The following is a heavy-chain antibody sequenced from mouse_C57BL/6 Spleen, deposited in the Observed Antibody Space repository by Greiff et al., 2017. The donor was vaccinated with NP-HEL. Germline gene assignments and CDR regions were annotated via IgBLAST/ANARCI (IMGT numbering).Heavy chain of an antibody. CDR2: IHPNSGST. Sequence: VQLQQPGAELVKPGASVKLSCKASGYTFTSYWMHWVKQRPGQGLEWIGMIHPNSGSTNYNEKFKSKATLTVDKSSSTAYMQLSSLTSEDYAVYYCARSRGIPHYYAMDYWGQGTSVTVSS. V-gene: IGHV1-64*01. CDR1: GYTFTSYW. CDR3: ARSRGIPHYYAMDY. J-gene: IGHJ4*01. D-gene: IGHD5-1-1*01.